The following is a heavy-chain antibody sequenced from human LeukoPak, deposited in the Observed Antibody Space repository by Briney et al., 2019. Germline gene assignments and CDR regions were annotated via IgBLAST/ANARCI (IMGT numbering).Heavy chain of an antibody. J-gene: IGHJ3*02. CDR1: GFTFSDYY. D-gene: IGHD4-17*01. CDR2: ISSSSSYI. Sequence: GGSLRLSCAASGFTFSDYYMSWIRQAPGKGLEWVSYISSSSSYIYYADSVKGRFTISRDNAKNSLYLQMNSLRAEDTAVYYCARDRDYGDYSGAFDIWGQGTMVTVSS. CDR3: ARDRDYGDYSGAFDI. V-gene: IGHV3-11*06.